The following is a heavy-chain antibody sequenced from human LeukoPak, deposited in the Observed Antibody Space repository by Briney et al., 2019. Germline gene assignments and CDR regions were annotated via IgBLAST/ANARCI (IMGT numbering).Heavy chain of an antibody. CDR1: GITFSTYG. CDR3: AKDRGYSYGISEY. CDR2: ISHDGNNK. Sequence: TGGSLRLSCAASGITFSTYGMYWVRQAPGKGLEWVAVISHDGNNKYYADSVKGRFTISRDNSKNTLYLQMNSLRAEDTAVYYCAKDRGYSYGISEYWGQGTLVTVSS. V-gene: IGHV3-30*18. D-gene: IGHD5-18*01. J-gene: IGHJ4*02.